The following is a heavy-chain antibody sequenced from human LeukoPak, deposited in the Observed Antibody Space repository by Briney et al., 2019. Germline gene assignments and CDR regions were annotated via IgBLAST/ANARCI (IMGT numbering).Heavy chain of an antibody. V-gene: IGHV3-21*01. CDR3: ARGPQFSGPGWFDP. J-gene: IGHJ5*02. D-gene: IGHD3-10*01. CDR2: ITFSSSHI. CDR1: GFSFSSYS. Sequence: TGGSLRLSCAASGFSFSSYSMNWVRQAPGKGLECVSSITFSSSHIYYADSVKGRFTISRDNTKDSLYLQMNSLRAEDTAIYYCARGPQFSGPGWFDPWGQGTLVTVSS.